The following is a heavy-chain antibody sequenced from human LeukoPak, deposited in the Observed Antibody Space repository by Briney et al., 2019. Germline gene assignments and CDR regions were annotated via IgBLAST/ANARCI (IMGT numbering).Heavy chain of an antibody. CDR3: ARGGVYYYDSSGYSHMDY. CDR2: ISAYNGNT. CDR1: GYTFTSYG. V-gene: IGHV1-18*01. Sequence: ASVKVPCKASGYTFTSYGTSWVRQAPGQGLEWMGWISAYNGNTNYAQELQGRVTMTTDTSTSTAYMELRSLRSDDTAVYYCARGGVYYYDSSGYSHMDYWGQGTLVTVSS. D-gene: IGHD3-22*01. J-gene: IGHJ4*02.